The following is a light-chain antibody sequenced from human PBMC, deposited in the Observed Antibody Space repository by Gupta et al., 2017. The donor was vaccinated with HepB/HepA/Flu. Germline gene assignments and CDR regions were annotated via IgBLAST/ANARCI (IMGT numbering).Light chain of an antibody. CDR2: RNT. CDR3: QSYDNSLTGHWV. Sequence: QSVLTQPPSVSGAPGQRVTISCTGSSSSIGAGYDVHWYQQLPGTAPKLLIYRNTNRPSGVPDRFSGSRSGTSASLAITGLQAEDEANYYCQSYDNSLTGHWVFGGGTKLTGL. V-gene: IGLV1-40*01. CDR1: SSSIGAGYD. J-gene: IGLJ3*02.